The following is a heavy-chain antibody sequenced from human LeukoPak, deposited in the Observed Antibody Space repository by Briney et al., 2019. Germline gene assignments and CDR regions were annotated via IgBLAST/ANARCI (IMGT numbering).Heavy chain of an antibody. D-gene: IGHD6-13*01. CDR2: IYSGGST. CDR3: ARVVSSSWYPYYFDY. Sequence: GGSLRLSYAASGFTVSSNYMSWVRQAPGKGLEWVSVIYSGGSTYYADSVKGRFTISRDNSKNTLYLQMNSLRAEDTAVYYCARVVSSSWYPYYFDYWGQGTLVTVSS. J-gene: IGHJ4*02. CDR1: GFTVSSNY. V-gene: IGHV3-53*01.